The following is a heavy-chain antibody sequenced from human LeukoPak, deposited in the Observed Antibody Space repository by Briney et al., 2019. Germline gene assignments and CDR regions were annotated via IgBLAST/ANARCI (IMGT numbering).Heavy chain of an antibody. D-gene: IGHD5-18*01. CDR3: AREGSGYSYGHIDY. CDR2: INHSGSI. V-gene: IGHV4-34*01. Sequence: SETLSLTCAVYGGSFSGYYWSWIRQPPGKGLEWIGEINHSGSINYNPSLKSRVTISVDTSKNQFSLKLSSVTAADTAVYYCAREGSGYSYGHIDYWGQGTLVTVSS. J-gene: IGHJ4*02. CDR1: GGSFSGYY.